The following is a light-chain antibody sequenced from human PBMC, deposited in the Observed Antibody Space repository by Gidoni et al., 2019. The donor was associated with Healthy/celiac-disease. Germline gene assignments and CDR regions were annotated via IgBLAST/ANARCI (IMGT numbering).Light chain of an antibody. CDR2: QDS. Sequence: SYELTPPPSVSVSPGQTASITCSGDKLGDKYACWYQQKPGQSPVLVIYQDSKRPSGIPERFSGSNSGNTATLTISGTQAMDEADYYCQAWDSSTLGTVFGGGTKLTVL. CDR3: QAWDSSTLGTV. V-gene: IGLV3-1*01. CDR1: KLGDKY. J-gene: IGLJ2*01.